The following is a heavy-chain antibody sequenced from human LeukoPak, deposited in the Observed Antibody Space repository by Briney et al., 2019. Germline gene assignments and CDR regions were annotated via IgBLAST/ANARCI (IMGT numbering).Heavy chain of an antibody. CDR1: GFTFSDYY. Sequence: KSGGSLRLSCAASGFTFSDYYMTWIRQAPGKGLEWVSYISNSGGTIYYTDSVKGRFTISRGNAKNSLYLQMNSLRAEDTAVYYCARRYSNSFDYWGQGTLVTVSS. CDR3: ARRYSNSFDY. D-gene: IGHD4-11*01. CDR2: ISNSGGTI. V-gene: IGHV3-11*01. J-gene: IGHJ4*02.